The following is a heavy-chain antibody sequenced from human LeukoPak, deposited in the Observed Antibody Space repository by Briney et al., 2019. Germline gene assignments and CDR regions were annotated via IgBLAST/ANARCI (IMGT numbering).Heavy chain of an antibody. CDR3: ARVLRYFDWLFALDY. Sequence: KPGGSLTLSCIVSGFTFSSYSMNWVRQAPGKGLEWVSSICSSSSYIYYADSVKGRYTISRDNAKNSLYLQMNSLRAEDTAVYYCARVLRYFDWLFALDYWGQGTLVTVSS. V-gene: IGHV3-21*01. CDR2: ICSSSSYI. J-gene: IGHJ4*02. D-gene: IGHD3-9*01. CDR1: GFTFSSYS.